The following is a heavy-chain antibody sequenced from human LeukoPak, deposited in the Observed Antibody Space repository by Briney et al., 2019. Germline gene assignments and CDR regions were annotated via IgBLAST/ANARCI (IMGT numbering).Heavy chain of an antibody. D-gene: IGHD6-13*01. J-gene: IGHJ4*02. Sequence: GGSLRLSCAASGFTFSSYVMHWVRQAPGKGLEWVAVISYDGSNKYYADSVKGRVTISRDNSKNTLYLQVNSLRAEDTAVYYCAKSLSLSSIKGDYWGQGTLVTVSS. CDR3: AKSLSLSSIKGDY. CDR1: GFTFSSYV. V-gene: IGHV3-30*18. CDR2: ISYDGSNK.